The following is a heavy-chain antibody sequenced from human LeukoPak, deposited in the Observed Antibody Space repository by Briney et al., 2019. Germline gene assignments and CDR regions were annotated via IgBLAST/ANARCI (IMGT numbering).Heavy chain of an antibody. J-gene: IGHJ6*02. V-gene: IGHV4-4*07. D-gene: IGHD6-13*01. CDR1: GGSISSYY. CDR2: IYTSGST. Sequence: SETLSLTCTVSGGSISSYYWSWIRQPAGKGLEWIGRIYTSGSTNYNPSLKSRVTMSVDTSKNQFSLKLSSVTAAGTAVYYCARDKRMVAADYYYYYGMDVWGQGTTVTVSS. CDR3: ARDKRMVAADYYYYYGMDV.